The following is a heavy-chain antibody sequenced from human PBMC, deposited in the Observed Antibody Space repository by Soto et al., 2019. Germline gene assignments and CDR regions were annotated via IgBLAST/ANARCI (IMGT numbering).Heavy chain of an antibody. CDR3: ISRAPTYYDFWSGHDDYYYYGMDV. J-gene: IGHJ6*02. CDR2: INGSGGST. CDR1: GFTLSSYA. Sequence: GGSLRLSRAASGFTLSSYAMSWVRQAPGKGLEWVSAINGSGGSTYYAHSVKGRFTISRDNSKNTLYLQMNSLRAEDTAVYYCISRAPTYYDFWSGHDDYYYYGMDVWGQGTTVTVSS. D-gene: IGHD3-3*01. V-gene: IGHV3-23*01.